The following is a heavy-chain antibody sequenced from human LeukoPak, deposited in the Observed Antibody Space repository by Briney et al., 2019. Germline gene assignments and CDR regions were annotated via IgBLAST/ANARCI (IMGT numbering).Heavy chain of an antibody. D-gene: IGHD2/OR15-2a*01. J-gene: IGHJ4*02. CDR1: GFTFSSYE. CDR3: ARDKKIERVFDY. Sequence: PGGSLRLSCAASGFTFSSYEINWVRQAPGKGLEWISYISSNGSSIKYADSVKGRFTVSRDNAKNSLYLQMNSLRAEDTAVYYCARDKKIERVFDYWGQGTLVTVSS. CDR2: ISSNGSSI. V-gene: IGHV3-48*03.